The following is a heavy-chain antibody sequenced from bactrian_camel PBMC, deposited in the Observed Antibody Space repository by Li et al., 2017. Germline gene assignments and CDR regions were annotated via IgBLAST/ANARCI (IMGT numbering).Heavy chain of an antibody. J-gene: IGHJ4*01. D-gene: IGHD3*01. CDR1: GYTYNRNC. CDR2: IATGSGNT. V-gene: IGHV3S1*01. Sequence: HVQLVESGGGSVQAGGSLRLSCAASGYTYNRNCMAWFRQAPGKEREGVARIATGSGNTYYADSVKGRFTISQDNAKSTLTLQMTSLRPDDTATYYCAADNLLLFSPDDQEDVSKCRGLYNYWGRGTQVTVS. CDR3: AADNLLLFSPDDQEDVSKCRGLYNY.